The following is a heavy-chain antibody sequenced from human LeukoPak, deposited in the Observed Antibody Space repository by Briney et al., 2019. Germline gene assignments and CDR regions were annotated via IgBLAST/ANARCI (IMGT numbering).Heavy chain of an antibody. CDR3: ARGRGYYYYYMDV. CDR2: INHSGST. J-gene: IGHJ6*03. CDR1: GGSFSGYY. Sequence: SETLSLTCSVYGGSFSGYYCSWIRQPPGKGLEWIGEINHSGSTNYNPSLKSRVTISVDTSKNQFSLKLSSVTAADTAVYYCARGRGYYYYYMDVWGKGTTVTVSS. V-gene: IGHV4-34*01.